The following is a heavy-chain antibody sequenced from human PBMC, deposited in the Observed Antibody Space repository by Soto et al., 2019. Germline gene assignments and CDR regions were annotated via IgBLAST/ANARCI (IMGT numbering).Heavy chain of an antibody. CDR2: IYYSGST. J-gene: IGHJ5*02. D-gene: IGHD2-2*01. CDR1: GGSISSGGYY. V-gene: IGHV4-31*03. CDR3: ARGDCSSTSGFDP. Sequence: QVQLQESGPGLVKPSQTLSLTCTVSGGSISSGGYYWSWIRQHPGKGLEWIGYIYYSGSTHYNPSLKSRVTISVDTSKNQFSLKLSSVTAADTAVYYCARGDCSSTSGFDPWGQRTLVTVSS.